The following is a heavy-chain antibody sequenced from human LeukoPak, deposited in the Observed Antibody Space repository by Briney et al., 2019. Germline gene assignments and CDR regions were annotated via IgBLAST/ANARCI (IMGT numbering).Heavy chain of an antibody. CDR1: GFTFSDYY. CDR3: ARDRYCSSTSRYDTYSIYYYGMDV. V-gene: IGHV3-11*01. J-gene: IGHJ6*02. Sequence: PGGSLRLSCAASGFTFSDYYMSWIRQAPGKGLEWVSYISSSGSTIYYADSVKGRFTISRDNAKNSLYLQMDSLRAEDTAVYYCARDRYCSSTSRYDTYSIYYYGMDVWGQGTTVTVSS. D-gene: IGHD2-2*01. CDR2: ISSSGSTI.